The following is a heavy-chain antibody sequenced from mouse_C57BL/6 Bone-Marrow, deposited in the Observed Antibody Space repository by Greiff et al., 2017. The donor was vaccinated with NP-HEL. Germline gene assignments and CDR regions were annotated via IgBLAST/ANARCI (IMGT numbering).Heavy chain of an antibody. CDR1: GYTFTDHT. CDR2: IYPRDGST. J-gene: IGHJ3*01. V-gene: IGHV1-78*01. CDR3: ARAEGNPGGFAY. D-gene: IGHD2-1*01. Sequence: VKLMESDAALVKPGASVKISCKVSGYTFTDHTIHWMKQRPEQGLEWIGYIYPRDGSTKYNEKFKGKATLTADKSSSTAYMQLNSLTSEDSAVYFCARAEGNPGGFAYWGQGTLVTVSA.